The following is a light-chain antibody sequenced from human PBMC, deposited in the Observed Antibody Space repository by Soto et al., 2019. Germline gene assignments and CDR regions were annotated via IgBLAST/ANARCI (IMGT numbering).Light chain of an antibody. J-gene: IGKJ2*01. CDR3: QQYNSYLYT. Sequence: DIQMTQSPSTLSASVGDRVTITCRASQSISNWLAWYQQKPGEAPKLLIYKASSLESGVPSRFSGSGSGTEFTLTISSLQPDDCATYYCQQYNSYLYTFGQGTKLEIK. CDR2: KAS. V-gene: IGKV1-5*03. CDR1: QSISNW.